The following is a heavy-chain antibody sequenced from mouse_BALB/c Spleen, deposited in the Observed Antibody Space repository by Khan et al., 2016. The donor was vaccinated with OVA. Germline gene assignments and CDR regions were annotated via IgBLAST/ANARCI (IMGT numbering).Heavy chain of an antibody. CDR1: GFSLTNYG. CDR2: IWSDGSA. Sequence: QVQLQQPGPGLVAPSQSLSITCTISGFSLTNYGVHWVRQPPGKGLEWLVVIWSDGSATFNSALKSRLSISKDNSKNQVFLKMNSLQTDDTAMYYCARQPYYHYYIMDYWGQGTSVTVSS. J-gene: IGHJ4*01. CDR3: ARQPYYHYYIMDY. D-gene: IGHD2-10*01. V-gene: IGHV2-6-1*01.